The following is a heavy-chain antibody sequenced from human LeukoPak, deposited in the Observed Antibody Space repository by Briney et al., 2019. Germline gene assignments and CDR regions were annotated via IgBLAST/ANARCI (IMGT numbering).Heavy chain of an antibody. CDR1: GFTFSDYY. Sequence: GGSLRLSCAASGFTFSDYYMSWIRQAPGKGLEWVSYISSSGSTIYYADSVKGRFTISRDNAKNSLYLQMNSLRAEDTAVYYCARCLLRGYYDSSGYFDYWGQGTLVTVSS. D-gene: IGHD3-22*01. J-gene: IGHJ4*02. CDR3: ARCLLRGYYDSSGYFDY. V-gene: IGHV3-11*01. CDR2: ISSSGSTI.